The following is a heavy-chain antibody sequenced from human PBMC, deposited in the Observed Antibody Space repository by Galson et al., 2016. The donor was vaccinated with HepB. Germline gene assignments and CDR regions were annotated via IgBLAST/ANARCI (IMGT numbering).Heavy chain of an antibody. D-gene: IGHD2-2*01. CDR3: ASQLQDVPTAVYAFHI. CDR1: GXTXSSXX. V-gene: IGHV3-48*03. CDR2: ISSTGISM. J-gene: IGHJ3*02. Sequence: SLRLSCAASGXTXSSXXMNXXXRAXXKGLEWLSYISSTGISMYYTDSVKGRFTISRDNAKNLLHLQMNSLRAEDTAVYYCASQLQDVPTAVYAFHIWGQGTMVTV.